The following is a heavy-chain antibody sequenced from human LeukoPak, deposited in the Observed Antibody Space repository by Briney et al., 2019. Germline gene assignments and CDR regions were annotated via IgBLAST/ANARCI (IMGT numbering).Heavy chain of an antibody. CDR3: VRDRNYLFDY. V-gene: IGHV4-38-2*02. J-gene: IGHJ4*02. Sequence: SETLSLTCTVSNYSIRSGYFWGWLRQPPGKGLQWIGTIFHSGITYYDPSLRSRVTVSVDTSKNQFSLNLNSVTAADTAVYYCVRDRNYLFDYWGQGILVTVSS. CDR2: IFHSGIT. CDR1: NYSIRSGYF. D-gene: IGHD1-7*01.